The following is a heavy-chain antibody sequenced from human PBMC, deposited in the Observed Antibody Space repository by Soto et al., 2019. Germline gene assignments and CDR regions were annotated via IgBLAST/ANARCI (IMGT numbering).Heavy chain of an antibody. V-gene: IGHV4-31*03. J-gene: IGHJ6*03. CDR1: GGPINSGGYY. CDR3: ARFSPPGYYYMDV. Sequence: QVQLQESGPGLVKHSQTLSLTCTVSGGPINSGGYYWTWIRQPPGKGLEWIGYIHYSGRTFYNPSLESRVIISVYTSKNQCSLNLRSVTAADTAVYYCARFSPPGYYYMDVWGKGTSVTVAS. CDR2: IHYSGRT.